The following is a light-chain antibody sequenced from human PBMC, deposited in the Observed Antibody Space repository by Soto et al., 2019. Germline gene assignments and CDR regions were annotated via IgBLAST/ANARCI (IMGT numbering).Light chain of an antibody. Sequence: DIPLAQSPSSVSASVGDRVTITCRASQGLAGGLGWYQQKPGTAPKLLISGASSLQSGVTSRFNGNGSGTDFSLTISSLQPDDSATYFCKQASSFPITFGNGTRLEFK. V-gene: IGKV1-12*01. J-gene: IGKJ5*01. CDR3: KQASSFPIT. CDR2: GAS. CDR1: QGLAGG.